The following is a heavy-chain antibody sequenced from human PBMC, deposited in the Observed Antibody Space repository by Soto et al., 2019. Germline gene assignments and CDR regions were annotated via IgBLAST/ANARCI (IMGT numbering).Heavy chain of an antibody. CDR3: GRQSGRYYDFWSGYSQNWFDP. CDR2: IYYSGST. CDR1: GGSISSYY. Sequence: SETLSLTCTFSGGSISSYYWSWIRQPPGKGLEWIGYIYYSGSTNYNPSLKSRVTISVDTSKNQFSLKLSSVTAADTAVYYCGRQSGRYYDFWSGYSQNWFDPWGQGTLVTVSS. V-gene: IGHV4-59*08. J-gene: IGHJ5*02. D-gene: IGHD3-3*01.